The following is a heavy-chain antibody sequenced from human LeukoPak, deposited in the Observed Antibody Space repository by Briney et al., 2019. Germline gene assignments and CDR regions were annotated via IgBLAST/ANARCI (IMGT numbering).Heavy chain of an antibody. D-gene: IGHD3-9*01. CDR1: GYTFTSYY. J-gene: IGHJ4*02. V-gene: IGHV1-46*01. CDR3: AREEDYDILTGIPRNDY. Sequence: ASVKVSCKASGYTFTSYYMHWVRQAPGQGLEWMGIINPSGGSTSYAQKFQGRVTITTDESTSTAYMELSSLRSEDTAVYYCAREEDYDILTGIPRNDYWGQGTLVTVSS. CDR2: INPSGGST.